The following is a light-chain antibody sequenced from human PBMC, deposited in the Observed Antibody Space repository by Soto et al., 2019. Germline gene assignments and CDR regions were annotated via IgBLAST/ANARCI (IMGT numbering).Light chain of an antibody. CDR2: DAS. CDR1: QTVRNNY. V-gene: IGKV3-20*01. Sequence: VLTQSPGTLSLSPGERTTLSCRASQTVRNNYLAWYQQKPGQAPTLLIYDASNRATGIPDRFSGGGSGTDFTLTISRLEPEDFALYYCQQFASYPLTFGGGTKVEIK. J-gene: IGKJ4*01. CDR3: QQFASYPLT.